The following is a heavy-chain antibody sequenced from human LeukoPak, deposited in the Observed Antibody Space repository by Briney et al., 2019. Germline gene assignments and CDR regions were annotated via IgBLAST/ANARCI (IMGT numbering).Heavy chain of an antibody. Sequence: ASVKVSCKASGYTFTSSGISWVRQAPGQGLEWMGWISAYNGNTNYAQKLKGRVTMTTDTSTSTAYMELRSRRSDDTAVYYCAREVAVGAQRWFDPWGQGTLVTVSS. CDR1: GYTFTSSG. D-gene: IGHD1-26*01. V-gene: IGHV1-18*01. CDR2: ISAYNGNT. CDR3: AREVAVGAQRWFDP. J-gene: IGHJ5*02.